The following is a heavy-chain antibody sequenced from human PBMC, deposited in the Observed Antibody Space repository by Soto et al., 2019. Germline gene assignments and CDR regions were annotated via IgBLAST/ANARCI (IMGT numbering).Heavy chain of an antibody. D-gene: IGHD1-26*01. CDR1: GYTFTGHY. CDR2: IGPESGAT. J-gene: IGHJ4*02. V-gene: IGHV1-2*02. Sequence: ASVKVSCKASGYTFTGHYIHWVRQAPEQGPEWMGEIGPESGATRYAEKFQGRVTMTLDTSITTVYMELKNLSPDDTAVYYCGRGRSGQIVVFYWGQGTPVTVSS. CDR3: GRGRSGQIVVFY.